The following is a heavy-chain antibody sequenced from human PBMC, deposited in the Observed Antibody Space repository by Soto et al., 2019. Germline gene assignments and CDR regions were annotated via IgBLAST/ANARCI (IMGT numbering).Heavy chain of an antibody. J-gene: IGHJ4*02. Sequence: QVQLVQSGAEVKKPGASVKVSCKASGYTFTGNYMHWVRQAPGQGFEWMGWINVNSGGTKYAQKFQGWVTMTRDTSISTAYMELSRLRSDDTAVDYCARGDKLSLYPQLEYWGQGTLVTVSS. V-gene: IGHV1-2*04. CDR1: GYTFTGNY. CDR2: INVNSGGT. CDR3: ARGDKLSLYPQLEY. D-gene: IGHD3-16*02.